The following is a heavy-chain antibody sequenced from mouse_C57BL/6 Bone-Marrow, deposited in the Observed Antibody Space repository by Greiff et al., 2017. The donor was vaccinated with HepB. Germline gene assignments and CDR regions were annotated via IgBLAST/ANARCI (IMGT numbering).Heavy chain of an antibody. CDR2: IDPSASYT. CDR3: ARDRSYWYFDV. CDR1: GYTFTSYW. J-gene: IGHJ1*03. Sequence: QVQLQQPGAELVMPGASVKLSCKASGYTFTSYWMHWVKQRPGPGLEWIGEIDPSASYTNNNQKFKGKSTLTVDKSSSTAYMQLSSLTSEDSAVYYCARDRSYWYFDVWGTGTTVTVSS. V-gene: IGHV1-69*01.